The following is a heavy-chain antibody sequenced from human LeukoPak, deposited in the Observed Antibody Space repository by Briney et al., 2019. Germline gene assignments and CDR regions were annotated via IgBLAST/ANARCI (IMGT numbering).Heavy chain of an antibody. Sequence: GGSLRLSCTASGFTFDDYGMSWVRQAPGKGLEWVSGINWNGGSTGYADSVKGRFTVSRDNAKNSLYLQMNSLRAEDTALYDCARPTLDPEGENWGSGNGFDIWGQGTMVTVSS. J-gene: IGHJ3*02. D-gene: IGHD7-27*01. V-gene: IGHV3-20*01. CDR2: INWNGGST. CDR3: ARPTLDPEGENWGSGNGFDI. CDR1: GFTFDDYG.